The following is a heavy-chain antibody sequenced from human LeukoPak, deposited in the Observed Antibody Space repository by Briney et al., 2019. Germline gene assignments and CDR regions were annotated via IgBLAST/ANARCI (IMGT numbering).Heavy chain of an antibody. Sequence: SETLSLTXTVSGGSISSGSYYWSWIRQPAGKGLQWIGRIYTSGSTNYNPSLKSRVTISVDTSKNQFSLKLSSVTAADTAVYYCARVMYYYDSSGSDAFDIWGQGTMVTVSS. CDR2: IYTSGST. CDR1: GGSISSGSYY. D-gene: IGHD3-22*01. CDR3: ARVMYYYDSSGSDAFDI. J-gene: IGHJ3*02. V-gene: IGHV4-61*02.